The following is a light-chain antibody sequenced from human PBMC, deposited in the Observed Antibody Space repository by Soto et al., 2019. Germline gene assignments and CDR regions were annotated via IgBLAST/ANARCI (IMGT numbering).Light chain of an antibody. CDR3: QQYGASPPYT. J-gene: IGKJ2*01. Sequence: EIVLTQSPGTLSLSPGERATLSCRASRSFASSYLAWYQQKPAQPPRLLIYAASIRATGIPDRFSGSGSGTDFTLTINRLEPDDSAVYYCQQYGASPPYTFGQGTRLEIK. CDR2: AAS. CDR1: RSFASSY. V-gene: IGKV3-20*01.